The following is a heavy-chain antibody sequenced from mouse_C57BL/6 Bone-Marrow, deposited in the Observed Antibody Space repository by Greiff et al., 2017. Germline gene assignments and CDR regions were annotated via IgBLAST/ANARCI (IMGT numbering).Heavy chain of an antibody. V-gene: IGHV14-4*01. Sequence: VQLQQPGAELVRPGASVKLSCTASGFNIKDDYMHWVKQRPEQGLEWIGWIDPENGDTEYASKFQGKATITADTSSNTAYLQLSSLTSEDTAVYYCTHDGYYGDYWGQGTTLTVSS. CDR1: GFNIKDDY. CDR2: IDPENGDT. J-gene: IGHJ2*01. CDR3: THDGYYGDY. D-gene: IGHD2-3*01.